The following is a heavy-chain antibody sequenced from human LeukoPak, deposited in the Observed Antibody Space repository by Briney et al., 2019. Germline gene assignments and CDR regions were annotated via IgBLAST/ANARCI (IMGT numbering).Heavy chain of an antibody. J-gene: IGHJ4*02. D-gene: IGHD6-13*01. CDR2: INHSGST. CDR3: ARHGTVKAAAALPFGY. CDR1: GGSFSGYY. V-gene: IGHV4-34*01. Sequence: SETLSLTCAVYGGSFSGYYWSWIRQPPGKGLEWIGEINHSGSTNYNPSLKSRVTISVDTSKNQFSLKLSSVTAADTAVYYCARHGTVKAAAALPFGYWGQGTLVTVSS.